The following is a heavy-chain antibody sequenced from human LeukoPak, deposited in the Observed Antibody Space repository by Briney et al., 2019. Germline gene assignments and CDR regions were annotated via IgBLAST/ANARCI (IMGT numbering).Heavy chain of an antibody. CDR1: GGSISSYY. D-gene: IGHD5-18*01. V-gene: IGHV4-4*09. CDR3: ARHTQHYDSFDI. Sequence: SETLSLTCTLAGGSISSYYWSWIRQPPGKGLEWLGYIYSTGSTNDTPSLEGRVTMLVDTSKNQFSLKLRSVTAADTAVYYCARHTQHYDSFDIWGQGTLVTVSS. J-gene: IGHJ3*02. CDR2: IYSTGST.